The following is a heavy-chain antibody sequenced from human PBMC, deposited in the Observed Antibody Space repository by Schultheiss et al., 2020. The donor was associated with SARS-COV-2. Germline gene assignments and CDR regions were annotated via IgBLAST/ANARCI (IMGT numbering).Heavy chain of an antibody. CDR1: GFAFSDHY. CDR3: AKGMGYEVGNLDLVVITSAGFDY. D-gene: IGHD3-22*01. J-gene: IGHJ4*02. CDR2: ISGSGGTI. Sequence: GGSLRLSCAASGFAFSDHYMTWIRQAPGKGLEWVSYISGSGGTIYYADSLRGRFIISRDNAKNSLYLQMNSLSAEDSAVYYCAKGMGYEVGNLDLVVITSAGFDYWGQGTLVTVSS. V-gene: IGHV3-11*01.